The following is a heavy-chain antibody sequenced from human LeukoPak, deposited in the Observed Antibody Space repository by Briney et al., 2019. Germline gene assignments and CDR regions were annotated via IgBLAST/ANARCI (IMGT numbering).Heavy chain of an antibody. CDR3: TRSFPGIVGAADF. CDR1: GGSISNYY. D-gene: IGHD1-26*01. Sequence: PSETLSLTCTVSGGSISNYYWSWIRQPPGKGLEWIGEINHSGSTNYNPSLKSRVTISVDTSKNQFSLNVNSMAAADTGVYYCTRSFPGIVGAADFWGQGTLVTVSS. J-gene: IGHJ4*02. CDR2: INHSGST. V-gene: IGHV4-34*01.